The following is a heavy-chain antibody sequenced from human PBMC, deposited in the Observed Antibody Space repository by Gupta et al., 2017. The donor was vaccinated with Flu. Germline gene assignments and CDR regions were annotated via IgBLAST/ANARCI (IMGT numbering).Heavy chain of an antibody. Sequence: QVQLQESGPGLVKPSQTLSLTCTVSGGSISSGRYYWSWIRQPAGKGLEWIGRIYTSGSTNYNPSLKSRVTISVDTSKNQFSLKLSSVTAADTAVYYCARGFGEPPFPYYYYGMDVWGQGTTVTVAS. V-gene: IGHV4-61*02. CDR3: ARGFGEPPFPYYYYGMDV. J-gene: IGHJ6*02. CDR1: GGSISSGRYY. D-gene: IGHD3-10*01. CDR2: IYTSGST.